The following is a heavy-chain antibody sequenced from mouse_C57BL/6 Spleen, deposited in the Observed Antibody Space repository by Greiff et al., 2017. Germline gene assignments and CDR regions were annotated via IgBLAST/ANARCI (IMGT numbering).Heavy chain of an antibody. J-gene: IGHJ2*01. CDR3: ARGNYYGSSPDY. Sequence: QVQLQQSGPELVKPGASVKISCKASGYAFSSSWMNWVKQRPGKGLEWIGRIYPGDGDTNYNGKLKGKATLTADKSTSTAYMQLSSLTSEDSAVYFCARGNYYGSSPDYWGQGTTLTVSS. CDR2: IYPGDGDT. D-gene: IGHD1-1*01. V-gene: IGHV1-82*01. CDR1: GYAFSSSW.